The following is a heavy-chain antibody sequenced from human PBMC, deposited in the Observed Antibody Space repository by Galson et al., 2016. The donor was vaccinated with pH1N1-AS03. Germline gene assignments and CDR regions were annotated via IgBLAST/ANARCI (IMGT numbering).Heavy chain of an antibody. Sequence: LSLTCTVSGGSVNGYYWTWIRQPPGKGLEWIGQIFYIGDTLYTPSLRGRVTMSVDTSKNQLSLRLSSVTAADTAVYYCARFPDYGDDVGYWGQGTLVTVSS. CDR1: GGSVNGYY. D-gene: IGHD4-17*01. CDR2: IFYIGDT. V-gene: IGHV4-59*08. J-gene: IGHJ4*02. CDR3: ARFPDYGDDVGY.